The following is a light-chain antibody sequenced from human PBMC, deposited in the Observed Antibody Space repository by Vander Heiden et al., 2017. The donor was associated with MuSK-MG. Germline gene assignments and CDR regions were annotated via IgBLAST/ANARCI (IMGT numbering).Light chain of an antibody. CDR3: QQYYCTSGT. CDR1: QSVLYSSNNKNY. Sequence: DIVMTQSPDSLAVSLGERATINCKSSQSVLYSSNNKNYLAWYQQKPGQPPKLLIYWASTRESGVPDRFSGSGSGTDFTLTISSLQAEDVAVYYCQQYYCTSGTFGQGTRLEIK. J-gene: IGKJ5*01. CDR2: WAS. V-gene: IGKV4-1*01.